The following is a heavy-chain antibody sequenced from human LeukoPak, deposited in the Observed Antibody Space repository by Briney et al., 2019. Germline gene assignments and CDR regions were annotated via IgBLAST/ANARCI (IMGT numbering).Heavy chain of an antibody. J-gene: IGHJ3*02. CDR1: GYTFTSYY. Sequence: ASVKVSCKASGYTFTSYYMHWVRQAPGQGLEWMGWISAYDGNTNYAQKLQGRVTMTTDTSTSTAYMELRSLRSDDTAAYYCAKNAAYYYDSSGPGAFDIWGQGTMVTVSS. V-gene: IGHV1-18*04. D-gene: IGHD3-22*01. CDR3: AKNAAYYYDSSGPGAFDI. CDR2: ISAYDGNT.